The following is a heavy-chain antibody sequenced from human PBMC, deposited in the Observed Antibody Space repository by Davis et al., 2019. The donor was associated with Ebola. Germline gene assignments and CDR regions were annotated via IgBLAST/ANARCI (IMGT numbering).Heavy chain of an antibody. CDR3: ARVADGPSGYYPDY. CDR1: GFTFSSYS. J-gene: IGHJ4*02. Sequence: GESLKISCAASGFTFSSYSMNWVRQAPGKGLEWVSYISSSSSTIYYADSVKGRFTISRDNAKNSLYLQMNSLRDEDTAVYYCARVADGPSGYYPDYWGQGTLVTVSS. V-gene: IGHV3-48*02. CDR2: ISSSSSTI. D-gene: IGHD3-22*01.